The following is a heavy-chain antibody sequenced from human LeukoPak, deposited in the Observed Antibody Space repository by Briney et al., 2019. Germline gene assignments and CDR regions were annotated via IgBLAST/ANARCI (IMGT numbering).Heavy chain of an antibody. CDR3: ASRVSTTTGDY. V-gene: IGHV3-30*03. CDR1: GMTPHMSGMTPHNG. D-gene: IGHD1-1*01. CDR2: ISYDGSKK. Sequence: PGGSLRLSCKVSGMTPHMSGMTPHNGMNWFRQAPGKGLEWVATISYDGSKKNYGHSVKGRCTISRDNSQDTVYLQMNTLRSDDTAVYFCASRVSTTTGDYWGQGTLVIVS. J-gene: IGHJ4*02.